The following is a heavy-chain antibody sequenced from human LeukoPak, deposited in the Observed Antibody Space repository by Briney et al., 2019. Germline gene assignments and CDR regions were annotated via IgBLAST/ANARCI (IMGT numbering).Heavy chain of an antibody. Sequence: GGSLRLSCAASGFTFSSYAMTWVRQAPGKGLEWVSSFSFNGESTYYADSAKGRFTISRDNSKNTLYLQMNSLRAEDTAAYYCAKGYYFDILSGYSSLDSWGQGTLVTVSS. CDR2: FSFNGEST. V-gene: IGHV3-23*01. J-gene: IGHJ4*02. CDR1: GFTFSSYA. D-gene: IGHD3-9*01. CDR3: AKGYYFDILSGYSSLDS.